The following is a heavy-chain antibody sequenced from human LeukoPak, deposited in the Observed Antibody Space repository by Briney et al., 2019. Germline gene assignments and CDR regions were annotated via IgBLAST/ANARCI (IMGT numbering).Heavy chain of an antibody. CDR3: ARDGRLNDIVVVPAAVYSSSYYYYYMDV. D-gene: IGHD2-2*01. V-gene: IGHV3-74*01. Sequence: GGSLRLSCAASGFTFSSYWMHWVRQAPGKGLVWVSRINSDGSSTSYADSVKGRFTISRDNAKNTLYLQMNSLRAEDTAVYYCARDGRLNDIVVVPAAVYSSSYYYYYMDVWGKGTTVTVSS. CDR2: INSDGSST. CDR1: GFTFSSYW. J-gene: IGHJ6*03.